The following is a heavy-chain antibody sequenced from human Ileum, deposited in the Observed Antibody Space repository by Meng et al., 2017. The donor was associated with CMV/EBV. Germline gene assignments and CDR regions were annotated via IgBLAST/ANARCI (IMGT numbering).Heavy chain of an antibody. V-gene: IGHV4-34*02. CDR3: ASGRLQFTPSALQH. CDR1: GRPLNGFC. D-gene: IGHD5-24*01. CDR2: VNNRGTT. Sequence: HVQLQEVGAGLFEPLDTLSLTCAVSGRPLNGFCCGWNLQPPVWGLEWIGEVNNRGTTYYTPSLKSRLTISIYPSKRQLSLMVTSVTAADSAIYYCASGRLQFTPSALQHWGPGTLVTVSS. J-gene: IGHJ1*01.